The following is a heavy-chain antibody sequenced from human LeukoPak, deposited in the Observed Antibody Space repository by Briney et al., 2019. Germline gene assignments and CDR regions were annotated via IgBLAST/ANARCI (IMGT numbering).Heavy chain of an antibody. J-gene: IGHJ4*02. CDR2: INPSAGTT. CDR3: ARSYCSNGACPELDY. Sequence: ASVKVSCKASGYTFTSYYIHWVRQAPGQGLEWVGIINPSAGTTSYAQKFQGRLTMTRDTSTSTVYMELSSLISEDTAVCYCARSYCSNGACPELDYWGQGTLVTVSS. CDR1: GYTFTSYY. V-gene: IGHV1-46*01. D-gene: IGHD2-8*01.